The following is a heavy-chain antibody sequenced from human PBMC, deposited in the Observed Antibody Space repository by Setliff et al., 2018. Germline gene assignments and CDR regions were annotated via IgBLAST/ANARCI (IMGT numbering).Heavy chain of an antibody. CDR3: AREGVDTRSSTDYRYYMDV. V-gene: IGHV1-69*05. Sequence: ASVKVSCKASGGTFSSYGVSWVRQAPGQGLEWMGGTIPMFGSKNYAQKFQCRVTIITDESTSTAYMELRSLRSDDTAVYYCAREGVDTRSSTDYRYYMDVWGKGTTVTVSS. CDR1: GGTFSSYG. D-gene: IGHD5-18*01. CDR2: TIPMFGSK. J-gene: IGHJ6*03.